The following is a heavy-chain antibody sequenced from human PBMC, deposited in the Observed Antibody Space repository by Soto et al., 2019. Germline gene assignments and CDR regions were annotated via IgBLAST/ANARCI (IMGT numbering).Heavy chain of an antibody. CDR1: GGTFSSYA. CDR2: IIPIFGTA. CDR3: ARSVVGPAAPEVKYYFDY. J-gene: IGHJ4*02. Sequence: ASVKVSCKASGGTFSSYAISWVRQAPGQGLEWMGGIIPIFGTANYAQKFQGRVTITADESTSTAYMELSSLRSEDTAVYYCARSVVGPAAPEVKYYFDYWGQGTLVTVSS. D-gene: IGHD2-2*01. V-gene: IGHV1-69*13.